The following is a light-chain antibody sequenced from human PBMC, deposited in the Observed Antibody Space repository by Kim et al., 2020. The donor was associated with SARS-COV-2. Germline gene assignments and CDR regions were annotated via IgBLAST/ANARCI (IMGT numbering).Light chain of an antibody. V-gene: IGLV2-14*03. J-gene: IGLJ1*01. Sequence: QSVLTQPASVSGSPGQSITISCTGTSSDVGAYNYVSWYQQHPGKAPKPIIYDVNQWPSGLSDRFSGSKSGNTASLTISGLQADDEADYFCNSYTTSSTYVFGTGTKVTVL. CDR3: NSYTTSSTYV. CDR1: SSDVGAYNY. CDR2: DVN.